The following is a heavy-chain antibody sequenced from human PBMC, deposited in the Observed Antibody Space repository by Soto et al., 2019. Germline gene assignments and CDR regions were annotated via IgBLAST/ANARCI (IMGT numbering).Heavy chain of an antibody. CDR3: ARPTTVTEHLVY. V-gene: IGHV3-48*01. CDR2: ISSSSSTT. Sequence: PGGSLRLSCAASGFTFSSYNMNWVRQAPGKGLEWVSYISSSSSTTYYADSVKGRFTISRDNAKNSLYLQMNSLRAEDTAVYYCARPTTVTEHLVYWGQGALVTAPQ. D-gene: IGHD4-17*01. J-gene: IGHJ4*02. CDR1: GFTFSSYN.